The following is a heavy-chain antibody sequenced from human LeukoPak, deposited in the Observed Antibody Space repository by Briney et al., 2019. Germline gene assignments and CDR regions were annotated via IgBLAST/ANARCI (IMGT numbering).Heavy chain of an antibody. D-gene: IGHD6-13*01. CDR2: IYYSGSA. CDR3: ASGLAAAGSWNWFDP. Sequence: SETLSLTCTVSGGSISSYYWSWIRQPPGKGLEWIGYIYYSGSANYNPSLKSRVTISVDTSKNQFSLKLSSVTAADTAVYYCASGLAAAGSWNWFDPWGQGTLVTVSS. J-gene: IGHJ5*02. CDR1: GGSISSYY. V-gene: IGHV4-59*01.